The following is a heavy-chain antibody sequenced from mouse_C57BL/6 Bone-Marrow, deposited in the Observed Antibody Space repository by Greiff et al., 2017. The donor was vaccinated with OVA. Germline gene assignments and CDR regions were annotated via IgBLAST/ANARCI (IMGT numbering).Heavy chain of an antibody. J-gene: IGHJ3*01. CDR2: IDPENGDT. CDR3: TTSPYDYDDGFAY. D-gene: IGHD2-4*01. CDR1: GFNIKDDY. V-gene: IGHV14-4*01. Sequence: EVQLQQSGAELVRPGASVKLSCTASGFNIKDDYMHWVKQRPEQGLEWIGWIDPENGDTEYASKFQGKATITADTSSNTAYLQLSSLTSEDTAVYYCTTSPYDYDDGFAYWGQGTLVTVSA.